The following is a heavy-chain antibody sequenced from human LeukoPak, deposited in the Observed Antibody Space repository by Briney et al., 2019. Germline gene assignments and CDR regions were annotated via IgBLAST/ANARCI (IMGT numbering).Heavy chain of an antibody. D-gene: IGHD3-16*02. CDR1: GGSFSGYY. CDR3: ARDSLHPRRLSDAFDV. Sequence: SETLSLTCAVYGGSFSGYYWGWIRQPPGKGLEWIGEINHSGSTNYNPSLKSRVTISVDTSKNQFSLKLSSVTAADTAVYYCARDSLHPRRLSDAFDVWGQGTMVTVSS. CDR2: INHSGST. J-gene: IGHJ3*01. V-gene: IGHV4-34*01.